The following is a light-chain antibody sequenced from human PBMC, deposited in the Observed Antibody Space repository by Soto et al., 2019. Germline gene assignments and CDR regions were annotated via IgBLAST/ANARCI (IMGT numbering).Light chain of an antibody. CDR3: QQYGSSPLYT. V-gene: IGKV3-20*01. CDR2: GAS. J-gene: IGKJ2*01. CDR1: QSVSSSY. Sequence: EIGLTQSPGTLSLSPGERATLSCRASQSVSSSYLAWYQQKPGQAPRLLIYGASSRATGIPDMFSGSGSGTDFTLTISRLEPEDFAVYYCQQYGSSPLYTFGQGTKLEIK.